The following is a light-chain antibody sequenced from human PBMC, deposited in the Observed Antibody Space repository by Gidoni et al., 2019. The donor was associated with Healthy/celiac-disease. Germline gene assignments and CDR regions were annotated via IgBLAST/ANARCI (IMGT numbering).Light chain of an antibody. Sequence: DIQMTESPSSLSASVRDRVTITCRASQSISSYLNWYKQKPGKAPKLLIYAASSLQSGVPSRFSGSGSGTDFTLTISSLQPEDFATYYCQQSYSTPRITFGQGTRLEIK. CDR1: QSISSY. CDR2: AAS. CDR3: QQSYSTPRIT. V-gene: IGKV1-39*01. J-gene: IGKJ5*01.